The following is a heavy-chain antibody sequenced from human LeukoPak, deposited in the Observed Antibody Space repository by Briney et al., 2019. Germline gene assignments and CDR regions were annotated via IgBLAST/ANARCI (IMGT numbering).Heavy chain of an antibody. D-gene: IGHD6-19*01. J-gene: IGHJ4*02. V-gene: IGHV4-34*01. CDR1: GGSFSGYY. Sequence: SETLSLTCAVYGGSFSGYYWSWIRQPLGKGLEWIGEINHSGSTNYNPSLKSRVTISVDTSKNQFSLKLSSVTAADTAVYYCARSLWQWLVFGYWGQGTLVTVSS. CDR3: ARSLWQWLVFGY. CDR2: INHSGST.